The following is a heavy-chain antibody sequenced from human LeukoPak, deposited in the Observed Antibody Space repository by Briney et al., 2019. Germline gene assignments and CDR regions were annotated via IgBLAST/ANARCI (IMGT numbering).Heavy chain of an antibody. CDR3: ARGYGSSPDYYYMDV. V-gene: IGHV4-59*01. CDR2: IYYSGST. J-gene: IGHJ6*03. D-gene: IGHD6-13*01. Sequence: SETLSLTCTVSGGSISSYYWSWIRQPPGKGLEWIGYIYYSGSTNYNPSLKSRVTISVDTSKNQFSLKLSSVTAADTAVYYCARGYGSSPDYYYMDVWGKGTTVTVSS. CDR1: GGSISSYY.